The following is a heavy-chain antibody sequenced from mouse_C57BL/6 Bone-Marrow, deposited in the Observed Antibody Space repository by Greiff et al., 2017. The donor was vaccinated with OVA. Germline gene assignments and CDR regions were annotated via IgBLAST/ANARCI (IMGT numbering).Heavy chain of an antibody. J-gene: IGHJ3*01. D-gene: IGHD1-1*01. CDR3: ARDDYYGSSSFAD. Sequence: VQLKESGPGLVKPSQSLSLTCSVTGYSIPSGYYWNWIRQFPGNKLEWMGYISYDGSNNYNPSLKNRISIIRDTSKNQFFLKLNSVTTEDTATYYCARDDYYGSSSFADWGQGTLVTVSA. V-gene: IGHV3-6*01. CDR1: GYSIPSGYY. CDR2: ISYDGSN.